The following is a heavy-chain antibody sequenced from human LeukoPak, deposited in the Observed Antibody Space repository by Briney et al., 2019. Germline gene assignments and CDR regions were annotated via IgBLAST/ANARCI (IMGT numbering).Heavy chain of an antibody. J-gene: IGHJ4*02. D-gene: IGHD3-22*01. Sequence: GGSLRLSCAASGFTFSSYAMSWVRHAPGKGLEWVSAISGSGGSTYYADSVKGRFTISRDNSKNTLYLQMNSLRAEDTAVYYCAKNYYDSSGYPFDYWGQGSLVTVSS. CDR1: GFTFSSYA. CDR3: AKNYYDSSGYPFDY. CDR2: ISGSGGST. V-gene: IGHV3-23*01.